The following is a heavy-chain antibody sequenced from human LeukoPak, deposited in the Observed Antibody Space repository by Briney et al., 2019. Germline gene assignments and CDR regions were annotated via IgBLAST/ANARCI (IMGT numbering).Heavy chain of an antibody. J-gene: IGHJ2*01. V-gene: IGHV3-23*01. CDR3: AKDRHYYDSSGYYYWNFDL. CDR1: GFTFSIYA. CDR2: ISGSGGST. Sequence: PGGSLRLSCAASGFTFSIYAMSWVRQAPGKGLEWVSAISGSGGSTYYADSVKGRFTISRDNSKNTLYLQMNSLRAEDTAVYYCAKDRHYYDSSGYYYWNFDLWGRGTLVTVSS. D-gene: IGHD3-22*01.